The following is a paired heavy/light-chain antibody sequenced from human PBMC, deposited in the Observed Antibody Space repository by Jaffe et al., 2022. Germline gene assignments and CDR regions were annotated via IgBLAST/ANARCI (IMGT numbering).Heavy chain of an antibody. CDR3: VRHRKYSSGLEAFDI. J-gene: IGHJ3*02. D-gene: IGHD6-19*01. Sequence: EVQLVQSGAEVKKPGESLKISCKGSGYSFTNYWIGWVRQMPGKGLEWMGIIYPDDSDTRYSPSFQGQVTISVDKSISTTYLQRSSLKASDTAVYYCVRHRKYSSGLEAFDIWGQGTMVTVSS. CDR2: IYPDDSDT. CDR1: GYSFTNYW. V-gene: IGHV5-51*01.
Light chain of an antibody. CDR2: WAS. J-gene: IGKJ3*01. V-gene: IGKV4-1*01. Sequence: DIVMTQSPDSLAVSLGERATINCKSSQSVLYSSNNKNYLAWYQQKPGQPPKLLIYWASTRESGVPDRFSGSGSGTDFTLTITSLQAEDVALYYCQQYYSTPPTFGPGTKVDIK. CDR1: QSVLYSSNNKNY. CDR3: QQYYSTPPT.